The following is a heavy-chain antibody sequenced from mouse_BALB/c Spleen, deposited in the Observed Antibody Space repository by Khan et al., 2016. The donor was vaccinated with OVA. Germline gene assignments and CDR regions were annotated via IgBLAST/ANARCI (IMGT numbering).Heavy chain of an antibody. D-gene: IGHD2-10*01. Sequence: QIQLVQSGPELKKPGETVKISCKASGYTFTNYGMNWVKQSPGKALKWMGWINTYTGEPTYADDFKGRFAFSLETSASTAYLQINNLKNEDTATYLCARPPYFSYTLDYWGQGNSVTVSS. CDR3: ARPPYFSYTLDY. J-gene: IGHJ4*01. CDR1: GYTFTNYG. CDR2: INTYTGEP. V-gene: IGHV9-3-1*01.